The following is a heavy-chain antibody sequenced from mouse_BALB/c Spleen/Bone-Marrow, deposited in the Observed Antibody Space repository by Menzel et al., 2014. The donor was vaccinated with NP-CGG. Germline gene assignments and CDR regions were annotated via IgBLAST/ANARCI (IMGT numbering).Heavy chain of an antibody. V-gene: IGHV14-3*02. CDR3: ACYCCRWCFHV. J-gene: IGHJ1*01. Sequence: VQLQQSGAELVKPGASVKLSCTASGFNIKDTYMHWVKQRPEQGLEWIGRIDPANGNTKYDPKFQGKATISADTSSNTAYLQPSSLAAVGASVCSVACYCCRWCFHVWGEGTTVTVSS. CDR1: GFNIKDTY. CDR2: IDPANGNT.